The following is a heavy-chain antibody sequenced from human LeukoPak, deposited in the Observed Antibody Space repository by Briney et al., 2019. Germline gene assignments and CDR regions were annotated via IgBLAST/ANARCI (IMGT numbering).Heavy chain of an antibody. Sequence: GGSLRLSCAASGFTFSSYAMSWVRQAPGKGLEWVSTISGSGSGSSDSTYYADSVKGRFTISRDNSKNTLYLQMNSLRAEDTAVYYCAKPPLKIAAAGNYFDYWGQGTLVTVSS. V-gene: IGHV3-23*01. CDR3: AKPPLKIAAAGNYFDY. J-gene: IGHJ4*02. CDR2: ISGSGSGSSDST. CDR1: GFTFSSYA. D-gene: IGHD6-13*01.